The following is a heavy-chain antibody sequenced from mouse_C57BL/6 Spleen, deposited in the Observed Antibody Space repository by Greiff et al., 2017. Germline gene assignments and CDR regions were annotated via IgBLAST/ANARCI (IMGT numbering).Heavy chain of an antibody. D-gene: IGHD2-1*01. Sequence: QVQLQQPGAELVRPGSSVKLSCKASGYTFTSYWMHWVKQRPIQGLEWIGNIDPSDSETHYNQKFKDKATLTVDKSSSTAYMQLSSLTSEDSAVYYCARSGGNYIYWYFDVWGTGTTVTVSS. CDR2: IDPSDSET. J-gene: IGHJ1*03. V-gene: IGHV1-52*01. CDR3: ARSGGNYIYWYFDV. CDR1: GYTFTSYW.